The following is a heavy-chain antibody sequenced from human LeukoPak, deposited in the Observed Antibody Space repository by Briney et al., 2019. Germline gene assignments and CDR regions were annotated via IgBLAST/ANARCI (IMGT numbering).Heavy chain of an antibody. D-gene: IGHD1-1*01. CDR2: INHSGST. Sequence: SETLSLTCAVYGGSFSGYYWSWIRQPPGKGLEWIGEINHSGSTNYNPSLKSRVTMSVDTSKNQFSLKLSSVTAADTAVYYCARDHDPKYYYYYGMDVWGQGTTVTVSS. J-gene: IGHJ6*02. CDR1: GGSFSGYY. CDR3: ARDHDPKYYYYYGMDV. V-gene: IGHV4-34*01.